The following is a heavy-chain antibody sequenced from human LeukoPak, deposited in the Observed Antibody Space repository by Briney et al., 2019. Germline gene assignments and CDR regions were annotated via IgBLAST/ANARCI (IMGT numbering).Heavy chain of an antibody. V-gene: IGHV4-59*11. CDR1: GGSISSHY. D-gene: IGHD6-19*01. Sequence: SETLSLTCTVSGGSISSHYWSWIRQPPGKGLEWIGYIYYSGSTNYNPSLKSRVTISVDTSKNQFSLKLSSVTAADTAVYYCAREKNSSGLWPTGYYYYYYMDVWGKGTTVTVSS. CDR3: AREKNSSGLWPTGYYYYYYMDV. CDR2: IYYSGST. J-gene: IGHJ6*03.